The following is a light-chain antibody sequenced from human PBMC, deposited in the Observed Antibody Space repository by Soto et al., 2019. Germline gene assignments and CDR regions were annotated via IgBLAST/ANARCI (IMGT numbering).Light chain of an antibody. CDR2: KAS. J-gene: IGKJ3*01. CDR1: QSISSW. CDR3: QQYNSPFT. V-gene: IGKV1-5*03. Sequence: DIQMTQSPSTLSASVGDRVTITCRASQSISSWLAWYQQKPGKAPKLLIYKASSLESGVPSRFSGSGSGTEFTLTISRLQPDDFATYYCQQYNSPFTFGPGTKVDIK.